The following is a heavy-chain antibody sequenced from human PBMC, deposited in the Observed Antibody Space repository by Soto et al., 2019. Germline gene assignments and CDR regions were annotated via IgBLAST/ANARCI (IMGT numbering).Heavy chain of an antibody. D-gene: IGHD1-1*01. CDR1: GGSVNSGNYY. J-gene: IGHJ3*02. Sequence: QVQLQQWGAGLLKPSETLSLTCAVFGGSVNSGNYYWSWIRQPPGKGLEWIGEMSHSGGTHFNPSLKGRVTIAVDTSKNQFSLKMSSVIAADTALYYCARVERGTATTVVDAFDIWGPGTMVTVSS. CDR2: MSHSGGT. V-gene: IGHV4-34*01. CDR3: ARVERGTATTVVDAFDI.